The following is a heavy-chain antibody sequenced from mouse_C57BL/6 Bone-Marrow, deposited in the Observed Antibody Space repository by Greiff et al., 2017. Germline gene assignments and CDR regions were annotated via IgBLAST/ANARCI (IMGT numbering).Heavy chain of an antibody. D-gene: IGHD2-3*01. V-gene: IGHV1-82*01. J-gene: IGHJ1*03. CDR1: GYAFSSSW. CDR2: IYPGDGDT. Sequence: QVQLQQSGPELVKPGASVKISCKAYGYAFSSSWMNWVKQRPGKGLEWIGRIYPGDGDTNYNGKFKGKATLTADKSSSTAYMQLSSLTSEDSAVYFCAFYDGYPFYWYFDVWGTGTTVTVSS. CDR3: AFYDGYPFYWYFDV.